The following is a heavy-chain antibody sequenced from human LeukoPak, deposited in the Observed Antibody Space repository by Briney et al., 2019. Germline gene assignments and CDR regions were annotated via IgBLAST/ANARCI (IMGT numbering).Heavy chain of an antibody. Sequence: SGTLSLTCAVSGGSLSSSNWWSWVRQPPGKGLEWIGEIYHSGSTNYNPSLKSRVTISVDKSKNQFSLKLSSVTAADTAVYYCASRDYYDSSGYYRYHDYWGQGTLVTVSS. D-gene: IGHD3-22*01. CDR1: GGSLSSSNW. CDR2: IYHSGST. J-gene: IGHJ4*02. V-gene: IGHV4-4*02. CDR3: ASRDYYDSSGYYRYHDY.